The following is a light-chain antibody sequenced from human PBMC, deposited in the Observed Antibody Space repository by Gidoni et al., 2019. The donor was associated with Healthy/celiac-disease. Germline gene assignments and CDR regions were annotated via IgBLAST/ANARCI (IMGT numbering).Light chain of an antibody. CDR1: QGVTSSY. J-gene: IGKJ1*01. CDR3: QQYGSSPPWP. CDR2: GAS. Sequence: EIVFPQSPGPLSLSPGERATLSCRASQGVTSSYLAWYKQKPGQAPRLLIYGASSRAPGIPDRFSGSGFGTDFTLTISRLEPEDFAVYYCQQYGSSPPWPFGQGTKVEIK. V-gene: IGKV3-20*01.